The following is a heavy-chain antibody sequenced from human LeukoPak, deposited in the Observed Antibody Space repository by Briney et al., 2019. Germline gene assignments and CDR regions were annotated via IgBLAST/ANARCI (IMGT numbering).Heavy chain of an antibody. CDR3: ARAVDIVVVPAAVNWFDP. CDR2: IYYSGST. D-gene: IGHD2-2*03. Sequence: PSETLSLTCTVSGGSISSSSYYWGWIRQPPGKGLEWIGSIYYSGSTYYNPSLKSRVTISVDTSKNQFSLKLSSVTAADTAVYYCARAVDIVVVPAAVNWFDPWGQGTLVTVSS. V-gene: IGHV4-39*01. J-gene: IGHJ5*02. CDR1: GGSISSSSYY.